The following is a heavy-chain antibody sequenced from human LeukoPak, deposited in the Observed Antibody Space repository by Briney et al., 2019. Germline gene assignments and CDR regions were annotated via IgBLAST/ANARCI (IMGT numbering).Heavy chain of an antibody. CDR2: ISGSDDNT. CDR1: GFIFSNYA. D-gene: IGHD2-15*01. J-gene: IGHJ4*02. Sequence: GGSLRLSCAASGFIFSNYAMSWVRQAPGKGLEWVSAISGSDDNTYYADSVRGRFTISRDNSKNTLYLQMNSLRAEDPAIYFCAKSRSGVSSCYNYWGQGTLVTVSS. CDR3: AKSRSGVSSCYNY. V-gene: IGHV3-23*01.